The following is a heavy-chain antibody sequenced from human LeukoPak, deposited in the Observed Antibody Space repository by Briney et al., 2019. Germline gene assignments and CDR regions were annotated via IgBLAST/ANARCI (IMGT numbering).Heavy chain of an antibody. J-gene: IGHJ6*03. CDR1: GGSFSGYY. Sequence: SETLSPTCAVYGGSFSGYYWSWIRQPPGKGLEWIGEINHSGSTNYNPSLKSRVTISVDTSKNQFSLKLSSVTAADTAVYYCARVKTTVTRGEAYYYYYYMDVWGKGTTVTVSS. V-gene: IGHV4-34*01. CDR2: INHSGST. D-gene: IGHD4-17*01. CDR3: ARVKTTVTRGEAYYYYYYMDV.